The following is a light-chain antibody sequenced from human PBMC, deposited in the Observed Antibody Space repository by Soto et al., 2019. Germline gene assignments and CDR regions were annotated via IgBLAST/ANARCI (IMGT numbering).Light chain of an antibody. CDR3: CSYSGSGTPVV. V-gene: IGLV2-23*02. CDR2: EVS. Sequence: QSVLTQPASVSGSPGQSITISCTGTSSDVGSYNLVSWYQQHPGKAPKLMIYEVSKRPSGVSNRFSGSKSGNTASLTISGLQAEDECDYYCCSYSGSGTPVVFGGGTQLTGL. J-gene: IGLJ2*01. CDR1: SSDVGSYNL.